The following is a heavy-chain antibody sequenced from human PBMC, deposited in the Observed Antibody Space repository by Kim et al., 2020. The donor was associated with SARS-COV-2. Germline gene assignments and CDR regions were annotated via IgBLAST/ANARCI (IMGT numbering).Heavy chain of an antibody. Sequence: GGSLRLSCVASGFTFRSYWMHWVRQAPGKGLVWVSHINNDGSITNYADSVKGRFTISRDNAKDTVYLQMNSLRVEDTAMYYCTSELSGFGMHVWGQGTTV. CDR2: INNDGSIT. CDR3: TSELSGFGMHV. CDR1: GFTFRSYW. J-gene: IGHJ6*02. D-gene: IGHD5-12*01. V-gene: IGHV3-74*01.